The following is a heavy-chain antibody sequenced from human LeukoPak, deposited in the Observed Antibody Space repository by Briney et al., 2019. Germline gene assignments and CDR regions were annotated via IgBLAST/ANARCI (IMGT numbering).Heavy chain of an antibody. V-gene: IGHV3-9*01. CDR3: AKDILRTVTTLLPDY. Sequence: GGSLRLSCAASGFTFDDYAMHWVRQAPGKGLEWVSGISWNSGSIGYADSVKGRFTISRDNAKNSLNLQMNSPRAEDTALYYCAKDILRTVTTLLPDYWGQGTLVTVSS. CDR2: ISWNSGSI. CDR1: GFTFDDYA. D-gene: IGHD4-17*01. J-gene: IGHJ4*02.